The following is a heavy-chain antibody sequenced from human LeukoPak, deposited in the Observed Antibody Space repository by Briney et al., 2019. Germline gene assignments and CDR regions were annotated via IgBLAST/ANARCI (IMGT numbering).Heavy chain of an antibody. Sequence: GGSLRLSCAASGFTVSSNYMSWVRQAPGRGLEWVSVIYSGGSTNYADSVKGRFTISRDNSKNTLYLQMNSLRAEDTAVYYCARETRRGTNFDYWGQGTQVTVSS. V-gene: IGHV3-66*01. CDR2: IYSGGST. J-gene: IGHJ4*02. CDR3: ARETRRGTNFDY. CDR1: GFTVSSNY.